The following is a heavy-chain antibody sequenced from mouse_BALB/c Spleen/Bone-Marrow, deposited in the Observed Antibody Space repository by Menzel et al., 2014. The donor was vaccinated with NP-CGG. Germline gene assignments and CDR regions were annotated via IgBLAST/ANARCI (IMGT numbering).Heavy chain of an antibody. D-gene: IGHD2-4*01. Sequence: EVKRMESGGGLVQTGGSLRLSCATYGFTFTDYYMSWVRQPPGQALEWLGFIRNKANGYTTEYSASVKGRFTISRDNSXXXXXXXXXXXRAEDSAPYYCASEIINDYHWYFDFLGAAATVTISS. J-gene: IGHJ1*01. CDR2: IRNKANGYTT. V-gene: IGHV7-3*02. CDR3: ASEIINDYHWYFDF. CDR1: GFTFTDYY.